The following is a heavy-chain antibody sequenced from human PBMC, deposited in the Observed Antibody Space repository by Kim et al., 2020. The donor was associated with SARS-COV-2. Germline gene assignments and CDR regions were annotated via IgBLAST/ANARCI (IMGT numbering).Heavy chain of an antibody. V-gene: IGHV1-18*01. Sequence: ASVKVSCEASGYTFTSYGISWVRQAPGQGLEWMGWISAYNGNTNYAQKLQGRVTMTTDTSTSTAYMELRSLRSDDTAVYYCARDRALLVAATSWFDPWGQGTLVTVSS. D-gene: IGHD2-15*01. CDR1: GYTFTSYG. CDR3: ARDRALLVAATSWFDP. J-gene: IGHJ5*02. CDR2: ISAYNGNT.